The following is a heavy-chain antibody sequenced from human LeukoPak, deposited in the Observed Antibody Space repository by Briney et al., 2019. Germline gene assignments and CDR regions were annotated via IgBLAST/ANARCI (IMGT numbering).Heavy chain of an antibody. V-gene: IGHV3-64D*06. D-gene: IGHD3-22*01. CDR1: GFTFSTSA. CDR2: ISSNGGST. Sequence: GGSLRLSRAASGFTFSTSAIHWVRQAPGKGLEYVSAISSNGGSTYYAGSVKGRFTISRDNSKNTLSLQMSSLRPEDTAVYYCVKLPYSDTSAYYVDYWGQGTLVTVSS. J-gene: IGHJ4*02. CDR3: VKLPYSDTSAYYVDY.